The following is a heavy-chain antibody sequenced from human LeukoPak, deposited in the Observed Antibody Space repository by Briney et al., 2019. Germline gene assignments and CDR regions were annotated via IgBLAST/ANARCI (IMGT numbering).Heavy chain of an antibody. J-gene: IGHJ2*01. Sequence: SETLSLTCAVSGGSISSGGYSWSWIRQPPGKGLEWIGYIYHSGSTYYNPSLKSRVTISVDTSKSQFSLKLSSVTAADTAVYYCARGSEHSSSWYVWYFDLWGRGTLVTVSS. V-gene: IGHV4-30-2*01. CDR3: ARGSEHSSSWYVWYFDL. CDR2: IYHSGST. CDR1: GGSISSGGYS. D-gene: IGHD6-13*01.